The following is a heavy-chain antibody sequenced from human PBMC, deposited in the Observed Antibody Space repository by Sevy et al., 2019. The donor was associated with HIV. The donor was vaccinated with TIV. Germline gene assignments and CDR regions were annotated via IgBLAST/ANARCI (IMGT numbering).Heavy chain of an antibody. CDR2: IYDSGST. V-gene: IGHV4-31*03. CDR1: GGSISSGGYY. J-gene: IGHJ3*02. D-gene: IGHD5-18*01. Sequence: SQTLSLTCTVSGGSISSGGYYWSWIRKHPGKSLEWIGYIYDSGSTHYNPSLKSRATISVDTPKNQFSLKLSSVTAADTAVYYCARSGYNYGFYAFDIWGQGTMVTVSS. CDR3: ARSGYNYGFYAFDI.